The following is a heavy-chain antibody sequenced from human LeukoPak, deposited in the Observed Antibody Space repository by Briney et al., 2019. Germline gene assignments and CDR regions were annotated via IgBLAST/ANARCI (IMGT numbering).Heavy chain of an antibody. Sequence: GGSLRHSCVMSGFTFSNYAMNWVRQAPGKGLEWISDISTDSGSTYHIESVRGRFTISRDNSKNTLYLQMNSLRADDTAVYYCASGLYGGLFDNWGQGTLVTVSS. J-gene: IGHJ4*02. CDR3: ASGLYGGLFDN. V-gene: IGHV3-23*01. D-gene: IGHD4/OR15-4a*01. CDR2: ISTDSGST. CDR1: GFTFSNYA.